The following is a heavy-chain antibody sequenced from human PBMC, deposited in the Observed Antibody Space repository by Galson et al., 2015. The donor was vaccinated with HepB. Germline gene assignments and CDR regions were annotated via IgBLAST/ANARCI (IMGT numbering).Heavy chain of an antibody. CDR3: ARVVITIRGGGDAFDI. CDR2: ISYDGSNK. D-gene: IGHD3-3*01. V-gene: IGHV3-30-3*01. Sequence: APGKGLEWVAVISYDGSNKYYADSVKGRFTISRDNSKNTLYLQMNSLRAEDTAVYYCARVVITIRGGGDAFDIWGQGTMVTVSS. J-gene: IGHJ3*02.